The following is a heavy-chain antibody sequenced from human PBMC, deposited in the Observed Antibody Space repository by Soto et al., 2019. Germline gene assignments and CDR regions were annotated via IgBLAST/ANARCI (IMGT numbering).Heavy chain of an antibody. J-gene: IGHJ4*02. V-gene: IGHV3-30-3*01. Sequence: GGSLRLSCAASGFTFSSYAMHWVRQAPGKGLEWVAVISYDGSNKYYADSVKGRFTISRDNSKNTLYLQMNSLKAEDTAVYYCARGPLSAAPGSGWEIDYWGQGTLVTVSS. CDR3: ARGPLSAAPGSGWEIDY. D-gene: IGHD6-19*01. CDR1: GFTFSSYA. CDR2: ISYDGSNK.